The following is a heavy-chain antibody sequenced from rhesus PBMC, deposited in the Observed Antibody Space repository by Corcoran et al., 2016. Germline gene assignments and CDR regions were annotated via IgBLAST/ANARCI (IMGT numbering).Heavy chain of an antibody. CDR2: ISGSSSTK. J-gene: IGHJ4*01. CDR1: GFTFSDHY. Sequence: EVPLLESGGGLVQDGGSVRLSCVASGFTFSDHYMHWVRQAPGKGREWVACISGSSSTKLMSHSVKGRLTSYSNHVKNTVYMKINSTRTEDMAVNHCARDKVDWSGGVCYGQTYYLDYWGQGVLVTVSS. D-gene: IGHD2-8*01. CDR3: ARDKVDWSGGVCYGQTYYLDY. V-gene: IGHV3-110*01.